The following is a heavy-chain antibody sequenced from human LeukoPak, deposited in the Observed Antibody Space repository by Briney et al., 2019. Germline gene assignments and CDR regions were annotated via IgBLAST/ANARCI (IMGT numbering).Heavy chain of an antibody. CDR3: ARGGVTPDLYYYYGMDV. D-gene: IGHD4-23*01. CDR1: GFTFSSYS. V-gene: IGHV3-21*01. J-gene: IGHJ6*02. Sequence: PGGSLRLSCAASGFTFSSYSMNWVRQAPGKGLEWVSSISSSSSYIYYADSVKGRFTISRDNAKNSLYLQMNSLRAEDTAVYYCARGGVTPDLYYYYGMDVWGQGTTVTVSS. CDR2: ISSSSSYI.